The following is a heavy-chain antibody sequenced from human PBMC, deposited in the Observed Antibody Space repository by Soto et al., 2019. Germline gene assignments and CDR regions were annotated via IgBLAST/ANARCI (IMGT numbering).Heavy chain of an antibody. CDR3: EREGYCSGGGYFDY. V-gene: IGHV3-21*01. Sequence: EVQLVESGGGLVKPGGSLRLSCAASGFTFSSYSMNWVRQAPGKGLEWVSSISSSSNSIYYAGSVKGRFTISRDNAKNSPYLQMNSLRAEDTGVYYCEREGYCSGGGYFDYWGRGTLVTVS. CDR1: GFTFSSYS. J-gene: IGHJ4*02. CDR2: ISSSSNSI. D-gene: IGHD3-10*01.